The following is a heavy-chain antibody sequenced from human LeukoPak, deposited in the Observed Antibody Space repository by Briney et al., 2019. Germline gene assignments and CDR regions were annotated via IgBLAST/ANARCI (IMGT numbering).Heavy chain of an antibody. CDR1: GFTFSSSA. Sequence: PGGSLRLSCAASGFTFSSSAMSWVRQVPGKGLEWVSGISASGGSTSYADSVKGRFTISRDNSKNTLYLQMNSLRAEDTAVYYCAKGSRLEIYAWGQGTLVTVSS. CDR3: AKGSRLEIYA. V-gene: IGHV3-23*01. CDR2: ISASGGST. D-gene: IGHD3-16*01. J-gene: IGHJ5*02.